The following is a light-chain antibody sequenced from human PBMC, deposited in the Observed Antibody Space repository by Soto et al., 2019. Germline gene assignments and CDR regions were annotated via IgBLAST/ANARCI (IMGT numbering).Light chain of an antibody. Sequence: QSALTQPASVSGSPGHSITIFCTGTSSDVGSYNLVSWYQQHPGKAPKLMIYEVSKRPSGVSNRFSGSKSGNTASLTISGLQAEDEADYYCCSYAGSKVFGTGTKVTVL. CDR2: EVS. V-gene: IGLV2-23*02. CDR3: CSYAGSKV. J-gene: IGLJ1*01. CDR1: SSDVGSYNL.